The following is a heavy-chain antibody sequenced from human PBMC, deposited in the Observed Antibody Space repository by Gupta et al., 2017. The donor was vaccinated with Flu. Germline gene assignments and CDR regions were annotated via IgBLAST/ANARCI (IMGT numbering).Heavy chain of an antibody. CDR2: ISHSGEP. CDR3: AGRRDGYNLGVDY. J-gene: IGHJ4*02. Sequence: QLQLQESGPGPVKPSETLSLTCSVTGGSITNSLFYWGCIRQTPGQGLEWIGSISHSGEPFYNPSLKGQATMSLDTSKNQSTLNVNSVTVADTAVYYCAGRRDGYNLGVDYWGQGSLVTVSS. CDR1: GGSITNSLFY. D-gene: IGHD5-24*01. V-gene: IGHV4-39*01.